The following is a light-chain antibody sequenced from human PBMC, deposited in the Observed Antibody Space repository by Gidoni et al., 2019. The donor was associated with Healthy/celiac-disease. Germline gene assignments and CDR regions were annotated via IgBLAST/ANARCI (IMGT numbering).Light chain of an antibody. CDR3: QQIKSYPRT. CDR1: QGISSY. V-gene: IGKV1-9*01. CDR2: AAS. J-gene: IGKJ2*01. Sequence: IPLTPSPSSLSASVGDRVTITCRASQGISSYLDWYQQKPGKAPKLLSYAASTFQSGVPSRFSGSGSGTDFTLTISSLQPEDFATYYCQQIKSYPRTFGQGTKLEIK.